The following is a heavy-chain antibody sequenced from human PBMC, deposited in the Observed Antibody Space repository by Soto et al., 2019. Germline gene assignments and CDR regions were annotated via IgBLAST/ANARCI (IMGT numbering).Heavy chain of an antibody. CDR2: IIPISGAA. V-gene: IGHV1-69*06. D-gene: IGHD1-7*01. CDR3: ARDMTRTVVPYFDF. Sequence: SVKVSCKASGGTFSNYVVNWVRQAPGQGLEWMGRIIPISGAANYAQKFQGRVTITADKSTSTSYMELSSLRSEDTAVYCCARDMTRTVVPYFDFWGQGTLVTVSS. CDR1: GGTFSNYV. J-gene: IGHJ4*02.